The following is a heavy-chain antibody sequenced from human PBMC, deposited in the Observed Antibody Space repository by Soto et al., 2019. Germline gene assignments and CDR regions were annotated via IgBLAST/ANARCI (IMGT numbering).Heavy chain of an antibody. CDR1: GGTFSSYA. D-gene: IGHD6-6*01. CDR2: IIPIFGTA. J-gene: IGHJ4*02. Sequence: SVKVSCKASGGTFSSYAISWVRQAPGQGLEWMGGIIPIFGTANYAQKFQGRVTITADKSTSTAYMELSSLRSEDTAVYYCARDGIIAASYDYWGQGTLVTVSS. CDR3: ARDGIIAASYDY. V-gene: IGHV1-69*06.